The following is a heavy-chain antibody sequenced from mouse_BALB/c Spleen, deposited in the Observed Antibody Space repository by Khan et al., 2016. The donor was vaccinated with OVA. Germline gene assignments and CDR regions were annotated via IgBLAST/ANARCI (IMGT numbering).Heavy chain of an antibody. J-gene: IGHJ3*01. CDR2: ISSGGGST. CDR1: GFAFSSYD. V-gene: IGHV5-12-1*01. CDR3: ARHDGDDGFAY. Sequence: EVELVESGGGLVKPGGSLKLSCAASGFAFSSYDMSWVRQTPEKRLEWVAYISSGGGSTYYPDTVKGRFTISRDNAKNTLYLQMSSLKSEDTAMYYCARHDGDDGFAYWGQGTLVTVSA. D-gene: IGHD2-2*01.